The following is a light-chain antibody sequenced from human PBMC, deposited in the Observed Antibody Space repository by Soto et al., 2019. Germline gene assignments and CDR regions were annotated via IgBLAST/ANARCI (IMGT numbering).Light chain of an antibody. CDR2: DVS. V-gene: IGLV2-14*01. Sequence: SLLPRPASLYGSPGQSITLSCTGTSSDVGGYNYVSWYQQHPGKAPKLMIYDVSNRPSGVSNRFSGSKSGNTASLTISGLQAEEEADYYCSSYTSTSTPPYVFGTGTKVTV. J-gene: IGLJ1*01. CDR1: SSDVGGYNY. CDR3: SSYTSTSTPPYV.